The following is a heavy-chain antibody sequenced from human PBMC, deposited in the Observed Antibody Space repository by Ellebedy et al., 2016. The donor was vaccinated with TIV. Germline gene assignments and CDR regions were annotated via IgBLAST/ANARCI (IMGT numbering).Heavy chain of an antibody. Sequence: ASVKVSCKASGHTFRGYYIHWVHQAPGQGLEWMGWINPNSGGTNHAQKFQGRLTLTTETSINTAYMELNRLTSDNTAMYYCARDEVVGASRGYQFYGMDVWGQGTTVTVSS. CDR1: GHTFRGYY. V-gene: IGHV1-2*02. D-gene: IGHD6-25*01. CDR2: INPNSGGT. J-gene: IGHJ6*02. CDR3: ARDEVVGASRGYQFYGMDV.